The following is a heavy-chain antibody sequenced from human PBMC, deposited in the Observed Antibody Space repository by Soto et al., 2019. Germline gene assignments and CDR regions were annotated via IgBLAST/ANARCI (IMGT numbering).Heavy chain of an antibody. CDR3: AMAGNYRYFKA. Sequence: SETLSLTCTVSGVTVSSGGYYWSWMGQPPGKGLEWIGYISSRGSANYNPSLKSRVTISVDTSKNQFSLKLTSVTAADTAVYYCAMAGNYRYFKAWGQGTQVTVSS. J-gene: IGHJ5*02. V-gene: IGHV4-61*08. CDR1: GVTVSSGGYY. D-gene: IGHD3-16*02. CDR2: ISSRGSA.